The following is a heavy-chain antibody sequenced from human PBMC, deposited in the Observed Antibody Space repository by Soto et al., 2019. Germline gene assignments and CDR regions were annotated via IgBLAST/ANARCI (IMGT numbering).Heavy chain of an antibody. CDR2: ISPYTGNT. Sequence: QVQLVQSGDEVKKPGASVKVSCKASGYIFVNYGIAWVRQAPRQGLEWMGWISPYTGNTYSESKVQGRLTMTTDTSTRTAYMDLGGLTSEDTAVYYCVRVDNYVTPTPQDVWGQGTTVTVSS. J-gene: IGHJ6*02. V-gene: IGHV1-18*01. CDR1: GYIFVNYG. D-gene: IGHD3-16*01. CDR3: VRVDNYVTPTPQDV.